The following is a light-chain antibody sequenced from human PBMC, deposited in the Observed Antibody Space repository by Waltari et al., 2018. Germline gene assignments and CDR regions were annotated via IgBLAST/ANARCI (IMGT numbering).Light chain of an antibody. Sequence: IVLTQSPATLSLSPGERATLSCRASQSVRSYLALYPQKPGQAHRPLLYYASNRTTGIPARFSGSWSVTDCTLTISSLEPEDFAVYYCQQRSNFGPGTKVDIK. V-gene: IGKV3-11*01. CDR2: YAS. CDR3: QQRSN. CDR1: QSVRSY. J-gene: IGKJ3*01.